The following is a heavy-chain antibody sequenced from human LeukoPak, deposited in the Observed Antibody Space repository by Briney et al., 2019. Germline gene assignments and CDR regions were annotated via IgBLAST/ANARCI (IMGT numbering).Heavy chain of an antibody. CDR1: GFTVSTYG. D-gene: IGHD1-26*01. Sequence: GRSLRLSCAASGFTVSTYGLHWVRQAPGKGLEWVSSISSSSSYIYYADSVKGRFTISRDNARNSLYLQMNSLRAEDTAVYYCATEAGSFDYWGQGTLVTVSS. V-gene: IGHV3-21*01. J-gene: IGHJ4*02. CDR2: ISSSSSYI. CDR3: ATEAGSFDY.